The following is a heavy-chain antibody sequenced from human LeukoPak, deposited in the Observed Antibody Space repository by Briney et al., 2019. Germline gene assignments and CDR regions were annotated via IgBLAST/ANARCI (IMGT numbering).Heavy chain of an antibody. CDR1: GFTFSSYW. CDR2: IKQDGSEK. J-gene: IGHJ5*02. CDR3: ARGLNYVSSNWFDP. V-gene: IGHV3-7*01. Sequence: GGSLRLSCAASGFTFSSYWMSWVRQAPGKGLEWVANIKQDGSEKYYVDSVKGRFTISRDNAKNSLYLQMNSLRAEDTAVYYCARGLNYVSSNWFDPWGQGTLVTVSS. D-gene: IGHD3-16*01.